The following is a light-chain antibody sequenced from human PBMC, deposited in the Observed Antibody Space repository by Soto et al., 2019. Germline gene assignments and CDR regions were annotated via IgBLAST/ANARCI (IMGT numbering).Light chain of an antibody. J-gene: IGLJ2*01. CDR1: SSNLGAGFE. CDR3: QSYDSSLSGFV. CDR2: GDN. V-gene: IGLV1-40*01. Sequence: QSVLTQSPSVSGAPGQRVTIPCTGSSSNLGAGFEVHWYQHLPGTAPKLVIFGDNIRPSGVPERFSGSKSGTSASLAITGLQAEDAADYYCQSYDSSLSGFVFGGGTKVTVL.